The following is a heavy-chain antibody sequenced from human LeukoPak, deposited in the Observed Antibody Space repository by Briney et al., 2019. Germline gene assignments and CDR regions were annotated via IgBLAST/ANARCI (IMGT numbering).Heavy chain of an antibody. CDR2: ISSSGRTT. CDR3: ALTRGYAGYDLDS. Sequence: GGSLRLSCAASGFTFSSYGMHWVRQPPGKGLEWVSFISSSGRTTYYADSVKGRITISRDNAKNSLHLQLDSLRVEDTAVYYCALTRGYAGYDLDSWGQGTLVTVSS. CDR1: GFTFSSYG. D-gene: IGHD5-12*01. V-gene: IGHV3-48*04. J-gene: IGHJ4*02.